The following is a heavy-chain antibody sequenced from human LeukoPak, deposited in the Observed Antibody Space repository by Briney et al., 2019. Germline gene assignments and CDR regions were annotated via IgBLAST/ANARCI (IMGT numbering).Heavy chain of an antibody. J-gene: IGHJ4*02. V-gene: IGHV3-15*01. CDR1: GFTFSNAW. Sequence: PGGSLRLSCAASGFTFSNAWMAWVRQAPGKGLEWVGHIKSKTDGGTTDYAAPVKGRFTIPRDDSKNTLYLQMTTLKTEDTAVYYCSRQQLVFEYWGQGTPVTVSS. CDR3: SRQQLVFEY. D-gene: IGHD6-13*01. CDR2: IKSKTDGGTT.